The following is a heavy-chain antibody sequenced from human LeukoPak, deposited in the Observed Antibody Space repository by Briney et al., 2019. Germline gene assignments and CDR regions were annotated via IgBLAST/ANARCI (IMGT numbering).Heavy chain of an antibody. D-gene: IGHD5-18*01. CDR2: IREERGQE. CDR1: GLTVSNHW. Sequence: GWSLRLSCVASGLTVSNHWMSWVRQAPGKGLEWVANIREERGQEYYVDSVKGRFTISRNSAKNSLYLQMNTLRVEDTAMYYCASLDTAKQPLANHWGQGTLVTVSS. V-gene: IGHV3-7*03. J-gene: IGHJ5*02. CDR3: ASLDTAKQPLANH.